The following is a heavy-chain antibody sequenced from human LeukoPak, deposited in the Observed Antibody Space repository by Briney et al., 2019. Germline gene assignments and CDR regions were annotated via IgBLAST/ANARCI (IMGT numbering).Heavy chain of an antibody. D-gene: IGHD1-20*01. CDR2: MNPNDGSA. CDR1: GYSFRDYD. Sequence: ASVKVSCKASGYSFRDYDINWVRQAAGQGLEWMGWMNPNDGSADYAQNFQGRVTLTRDTSTSTAYIELRTLRHDDTAVYYCARGTRFNWNDPLDYWGLGTLLTVSS. CDR3: ARGTRFNWNDPLDY. V-gene: IGHV1-8*02. J-gene: IGHJ4*02.